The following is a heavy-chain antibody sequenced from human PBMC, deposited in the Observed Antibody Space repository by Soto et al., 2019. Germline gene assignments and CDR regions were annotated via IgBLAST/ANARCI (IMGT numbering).Heavy chain of an antibody. CDR2: INHSGST. CDR1: GGSFSGYY. Sequence: WETLSLTCAVYGGSFSGYYWSWIRQPPGKGLEWIGEINHSGSTNYNPSLKSRVTISVDTSKNQFSLKLSSVTAADTAVYYCASGRLLWFGELLSVYGMDVWGQGTTVTVSS. D-gene: IGHD3-10*01. CDR3: ASGRLLWFGELLSVYGMDV. J-gene: IGHJ6*02. V-gene: IGHV4-34*01.